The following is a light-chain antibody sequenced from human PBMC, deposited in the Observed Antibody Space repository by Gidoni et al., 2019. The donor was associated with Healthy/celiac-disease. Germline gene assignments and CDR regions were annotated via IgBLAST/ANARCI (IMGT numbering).Light chain of an antibody. Sequence: SYELTPPPSVSVSPGQTARITCPGDALPKQYAYCYQQKPGQVHVLVIYKDSERPSGIPERFSGSSSGTTVTLTISGVQAEDEADYYCQSADSSGTYVVFGGGTKLTVL. J-gene: IGLJ2*01. V-gene: IGLV3-25*02. CDR2: KDS. CDR3: QSADSSGTYVV. CDR1: ALPKQY.